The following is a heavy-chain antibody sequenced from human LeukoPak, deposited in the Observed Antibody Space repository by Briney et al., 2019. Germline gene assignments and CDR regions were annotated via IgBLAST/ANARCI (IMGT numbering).Heavy chain of an antibody. Sequence: ASVKVSCKASGYTFTSYYIHWVRQAPGQGLEWMGVINPSGGSTSYAQKFQGRVTLTRDTSTSTVYMELSSLRSEDTAMYYCARVGGYDSSGYYYFYWGQGTLVTVSS. D-gene: IGHD3-22*01. CDR3: ARVGGYDSSGYYYFY. V-gene: IGHV1-46*01. J-gene: IGHJ4*02. CDR2: INPSGGST. CDR1: GYTFTSYY.